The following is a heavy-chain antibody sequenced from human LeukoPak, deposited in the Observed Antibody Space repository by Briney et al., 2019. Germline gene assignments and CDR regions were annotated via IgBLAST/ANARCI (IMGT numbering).Heavy chain of an antibody. CDR1: GYTFTSYG. CDR2: ISAYNGNT. V-gene: IGHV1-18*01. Sequence: VSVKVSCKASGYTFTSYGISWVRQAPGQGLEWMGWISAYNGNTNYAQKLQGRVTMTTDASTSTAYMELRSLRSDDTAVYYCARVEMATTSFDYWGQGTLVTVSS. J-gene: IGHJ4*02. D-gene: IGHD5-24*01. CDR3: ARVEMATTSFDY.